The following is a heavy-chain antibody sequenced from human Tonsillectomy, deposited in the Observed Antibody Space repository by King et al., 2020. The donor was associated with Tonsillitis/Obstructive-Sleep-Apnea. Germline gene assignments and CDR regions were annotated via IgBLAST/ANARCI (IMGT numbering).Heavy chain of an antibody. D-gene: IGHD4-17*01. CDR3: ARGTTETAFDI. V-gene: IGHV4-34*01. J-gene: IGHJ3*02. Sequence: VQLQQWGAGLLKPSETLSLTCAVYGGSFTGYDWTGIRQSPRTGLEWIGEINQVGITTHNPSLTGRVTVSVDTSKNQFSLNLNSVTAADTAVYYCARGTTETAFDIWGQGTMVTVSS. CDR1: GGSFTGYD. CDR2: INQVGIT.